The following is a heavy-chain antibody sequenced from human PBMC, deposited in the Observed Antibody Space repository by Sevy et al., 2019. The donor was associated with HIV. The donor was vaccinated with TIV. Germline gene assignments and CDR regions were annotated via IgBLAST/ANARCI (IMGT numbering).Heavy chain of an antibody. D-gene: IGHD3-10*01. CDR1: GYTLTELS. V-gene: IGHV1-24*01. CDR3: ATLITMVRGVAWGYYGMDV. J-gene: IGHJ6*02. CDR2: FDPEDGET. Sequence: ASVKVSCKVSGYTLTELSMHWVRQAPGKGLEWMGGFDPEDGETIYAQKFQGRVTMTEDTSTDTAYMELSSLRSEDTAVYYCATLITMVRGVAWGYYGMDVWGHGTTVTVSS.